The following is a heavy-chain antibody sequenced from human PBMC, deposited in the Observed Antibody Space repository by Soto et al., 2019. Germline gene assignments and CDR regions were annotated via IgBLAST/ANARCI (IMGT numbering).Heavy chain of an antibody. J-gene: IGHJ4*02. CDR2: IKSKTDGGTT. CDR3: TTDPLYYDFWSGPPLDY. D-gene: IGHD3-3*01. Sequence: ESGGGLVKPGGSLRLSCAASGFTFSNAWMNWVRQAPGKGLEGVGRIKSKTDGGTTDYAAPVKGRFTISRDDSKNTLYLQMNSLKTEDTAVYYCTTDPLYYDFWSGPPLDYWGQGTLVTVSS. CDR1: GFTFSNAW. V-gene: IGHV3-15*07.